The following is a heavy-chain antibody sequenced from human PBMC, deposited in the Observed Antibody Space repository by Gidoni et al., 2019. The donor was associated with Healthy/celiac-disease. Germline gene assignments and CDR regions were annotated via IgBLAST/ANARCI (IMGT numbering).Heavy chain of an antibody. CDR3: AREYYNGMDV. V-gene: IGHV1-2*02. J-gene: IGHJ6*02. Sequence: FQGRVTMTRDTSISTAYMELSRLRSDDTAVYYCAREYYNGMDVWGQGTTVTVSS.